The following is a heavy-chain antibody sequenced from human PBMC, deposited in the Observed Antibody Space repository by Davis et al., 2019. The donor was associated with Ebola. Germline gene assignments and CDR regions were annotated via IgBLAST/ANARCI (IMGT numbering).Heavy chain of an antibody. CDR2: IIPIFGTA. CDR3: AGDLAVAGTGGFDY. D-gene: IGHD6-19*01. CDR1: GGTFSSYA. J-gene: IGHJ4*02. Sequence: SVKVSCKASGGTFSSYAISWVRQAPGQGLEWMGGIIPIFGTANYAQKFQGRVTITADESTSTAYLELNSLRSEDTAVYYCAGDLAVAGTGGFDYWGKGTLVTVSS. V-gene: IGHV1-69*13.